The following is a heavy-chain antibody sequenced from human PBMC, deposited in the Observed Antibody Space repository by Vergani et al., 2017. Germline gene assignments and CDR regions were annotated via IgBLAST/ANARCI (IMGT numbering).Heavy chain of an antibody. CDR1: GGSISSSSYY. Sequence: QLQLQESGPGLVKPSETLSLTCTVSGGSISSSSYYWGWIRQPPGKGLEWIGYIYTSGSTNYNPSLKSRVTISVDTSKNQFSLKLSSVTAADTAVYYCATDSGSYSVGSPPDAFDIWGQGTMVTVSS. CDR3: ATDSGSYSVGSPPDAFDI. D-gene: IGHD1-26*01. J-gene: IGHJ3*02. V-gene: IGHV4-61*05. CDR2: IYTSGST.